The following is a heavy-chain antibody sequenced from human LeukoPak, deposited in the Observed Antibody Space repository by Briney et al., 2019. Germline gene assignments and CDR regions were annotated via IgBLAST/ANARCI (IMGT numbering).Heavy chain of an antibody. Sequence: GGSLRLSCAASGFTFSSYAISWARQAPGKGLEWVSAIAGSGGSTYYADSVKGRFTISRDNSKNTLWLQMNSLRVEDAAIYYCARSGYYSIGSADFWGQGTLVTVSS. CDR3: ARSGYYSIGSADF. J-gene: IGHJ4*02. D-gene: IGHD3-22*01. CDR1: GFTFSSYA. V-gene: IGHV3-23*01. CDR2: IAGSGGST.